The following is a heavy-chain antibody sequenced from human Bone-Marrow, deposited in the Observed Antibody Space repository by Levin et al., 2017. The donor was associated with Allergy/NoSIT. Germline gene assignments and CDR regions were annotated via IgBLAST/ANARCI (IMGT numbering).Heavy chain of an antibody. V-gene: IGHV3-53*01. Sequence: HAGGSLRLSCAASEFTVFNNYMSWVRQAPGKGLEWVSTIYSSGVTNYADSVKGRFIISRDRSKNTLYLQMNRLRDEDTAVYYCSRKTDSNPPGAYWGQGTLVTVSS. D-gene: IGHD6-13*01. J-gene: IGHJ4*02. CDR3: SRKTDSNPPGAY. CDR2: IYSSGVT. CDR1: EFTVFNNY.